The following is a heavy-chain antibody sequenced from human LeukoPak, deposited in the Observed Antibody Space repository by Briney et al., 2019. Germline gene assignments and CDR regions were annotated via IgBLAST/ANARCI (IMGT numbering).Heavy chain of an antibody. J-gene: IGHJ4*02. Sequence: SLRLPCAAPGFTFDGYAMPWVRPTPGKGLEGVSGISWNSGSIGYADSVKGRFTISRDNAKNSLYLQMNSLRAEDTALFYCAKDYTAMVRGPDYWGQGTLVTVSS. V-gene: IGHV3-9*01. CDR2: ISWNSGSI. D-gene: IGHD5-18*01. CDR1: GFTFDGYA. CDR3: AKDYTAMVRGPDY.